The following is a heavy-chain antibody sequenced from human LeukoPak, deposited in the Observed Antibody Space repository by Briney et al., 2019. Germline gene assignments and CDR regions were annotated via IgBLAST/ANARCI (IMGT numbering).Heavy chain of an antibody. CDR2: ISSSSSYI. V-gene: IGHV3-21*01. J-gene: IGHJ4*02. Sequence: PGGSLRLSCAASGFTFSSYSMSWVRQAPGKGLEWVSSISSSSSYIYYADSVKGRFTISRDNAKNSLYLQMNSLRAEDTAVYYCAREIFEYSSSYRAFDYWGQGTLVTVSS. CDR1: GFTFSSYS. D-gene: IGHD6-6*01. CDR3: AREIFEYSSSYRAFDY.